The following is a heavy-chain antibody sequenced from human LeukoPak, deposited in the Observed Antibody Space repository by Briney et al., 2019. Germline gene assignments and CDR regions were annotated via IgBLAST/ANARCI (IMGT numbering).Heavy chain of an antibody. V-gene: IGHV3-21*06. CDR2: ISSSSRHK. Sequence: GGSLRLSCAGSGFTFSAYSMNWVRHAPGEGLECVSSISSSSRHKYYVDSVKGRFTISRDHAENSLYLQMNSLRVDDTALYYCVRDMNTVTTCYLHHWGQGTLVTVSS. D-gene: IGHD4-17*01. CDR3: VRDMNTVTTCYLHH. CDR1: GFTFSAYS. J-gene: IGHJ1*01.